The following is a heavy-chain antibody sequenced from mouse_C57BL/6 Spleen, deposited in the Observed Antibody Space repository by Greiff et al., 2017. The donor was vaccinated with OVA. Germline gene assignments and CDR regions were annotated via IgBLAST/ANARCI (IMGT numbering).Heavy chain of an antibody. CDR1: GFTFSSYA. J-gene: IGHJ1*03. CDR2: ISDGGSYT. Sequence: EVNVVESGGGLVKPGGSLKLSCAASGFTFSSYAMSWVRQTPEKRLEWVATISDGGSYTYYPDNVKGRFTISRDNAKNNLYLQMSHLKSEDTAMYYCARASYYGSSYRWYFDVWGTGTTVTVSS. V-gene: IGHV5-4*03. CDR3: ARASYYGSSYRWYFDV. D-gene: IGHD1-1*01.